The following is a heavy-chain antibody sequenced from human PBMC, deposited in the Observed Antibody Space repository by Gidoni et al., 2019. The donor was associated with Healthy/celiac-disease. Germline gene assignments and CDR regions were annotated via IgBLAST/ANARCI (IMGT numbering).Heavy chain of an antibody. CDR3: ARIGYNWNTPAYYFDY. CDR2: INPNSGGT. J-gene: IGHJ4*02. CDR1: GYPFTGYY. D-gene: IGHD1-20*01. Sequence: VQLVQSGAEVQRPGASVTVSCSASGYPFTGYYMHLVRQAPGQGLKWMGWINPNSGGTNYEQKVKGRVTMTRDTCISTAYMGLSRLRSDDTAVYDCARIGYNWNTPAYYFDYWGQGTLVTVSS. V-gene: IGHV1-2*02.